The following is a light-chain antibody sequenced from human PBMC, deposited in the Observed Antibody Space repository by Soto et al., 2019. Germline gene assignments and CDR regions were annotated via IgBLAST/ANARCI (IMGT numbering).Light chain of an antibody. V-gene: IGLV2-23*02. Sequence: QSALPQPASVSGSPGQSITISCTGTSSDVGSFKLVSWYQQHPDNAPKLIIYEVDKRPSGVSARFSGSKSGNTASLTIAGLQPEDEAEYYCFTYAGSCTYVFGTGTKVTVL. CDR1: SSDVGSFKL. CDR3: FTYAGSCTYV. CDR2: EVD. J-gene: IGLJ1*01.